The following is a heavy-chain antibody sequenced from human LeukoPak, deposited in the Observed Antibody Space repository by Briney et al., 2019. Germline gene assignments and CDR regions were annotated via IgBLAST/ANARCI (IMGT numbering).Heavy chain of an antibody. CDR2: ISAYNGNT. V-gene: IGHV1-18*01. D-gene: IGHD6-13*01. Sequence: ASVKVSCKASGYTFTSYGISWVRQAPGQGLEWMGWISAYNGNTNYAQKLQGRVTMTTDTSTSTAYMELRSLRSEDTAVYYCARAPGIAAAGAVWFDPWGQGTLVTVSS. CDR1: GYTFTSYG. J-gene: IGHJ5*02. CDR3: ARAPGIAAAGAVWFDP.